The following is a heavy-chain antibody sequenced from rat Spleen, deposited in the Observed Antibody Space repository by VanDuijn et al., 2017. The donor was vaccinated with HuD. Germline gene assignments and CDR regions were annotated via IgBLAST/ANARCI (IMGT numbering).Heavy chain of an antibody. D-gene: IGHD2-1*01. V-gene: IGHV5-29*01. CDR2: IRYDGSST. Sequence: EVQLVESDGGLVQPGRSLKLSCSASKFTFIDSYMAWVRQGPTQGLEWVATIRYDGSSTYYRDSVKGRFTISRDNATSTLYLQMDSLRSEDTATYYCTRDTTPFAYWGQGTLVTVSS. CDR1: KFTFIDSY. J-gene: IGHJ3*01. CDR3: TRDTTPFAY.